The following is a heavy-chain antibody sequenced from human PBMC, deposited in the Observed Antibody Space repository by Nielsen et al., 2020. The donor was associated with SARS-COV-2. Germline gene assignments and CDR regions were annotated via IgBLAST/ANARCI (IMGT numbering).Heavy chain of an antibody. Sequence: VRQAPGKGLEWVAVISYDGSNKYYADSVKGRFTISIDNSKNTLYLQMNSLRAEYTAVYYCARARGGSYYYGMDVWGQGTTVTVSS. V-gene: IGHV3-30*04. CDR3: ARARGGSYYYGMDV. D-gene: IGHD3-16*01. CDR2: ISYDGSNK. J-gene: IGHJ6*02.